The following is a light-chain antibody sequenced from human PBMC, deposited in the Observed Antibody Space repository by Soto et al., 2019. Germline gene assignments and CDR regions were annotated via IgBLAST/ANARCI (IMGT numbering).Light chain of an antibody. CDR1: QSVSSN. CDR3: QQHNNWPQFT. CDR2: GAS. J-gene: IGKJ3*01. V-gene: IGKV3-15*01. Sequence: EIVMTQSPATLSVSPGERATLSCRASQSVSSNLAWYQQKPGQAPRLLIYGASTRATGIPARFSGSGSGTEFTLTISSLQSEDFAVYYCQQHNNWPQFTFGPGTNVDIK.